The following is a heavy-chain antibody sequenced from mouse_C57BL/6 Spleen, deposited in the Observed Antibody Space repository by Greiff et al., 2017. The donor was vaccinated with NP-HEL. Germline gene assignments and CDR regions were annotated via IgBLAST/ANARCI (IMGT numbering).Heavy chain of an antibody. D-gene: IGHD1-1*01. V-gene: IGHV1-52*01. CDR2: IDPSDSET. CDR3: ARRAPHYYGPVFDV. Sequence: QVQLQQPGAELVRPGSSVKLSCKASGYTFTSYWMHWVKQRPIQGLEWIGNIDPSDSETHYNQKFKDKATLTVDKSSSTAYMQLSSLTSEDSAVYYCARRAPHYYGPVFDVWGTGTTVTVSS. CDR1: GYTFTSYW. J-gene: IGHJ1*03.